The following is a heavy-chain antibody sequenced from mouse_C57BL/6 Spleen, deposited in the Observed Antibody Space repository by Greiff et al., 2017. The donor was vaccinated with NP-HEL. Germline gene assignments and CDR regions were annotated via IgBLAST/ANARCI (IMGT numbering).Heavy chain of an antibody. Sequence: EVQLQQSGPELVKPGASVKISCKASGYTFTDYYMNWVKQSHGKSLEWIGDINPNNGGTSYNQKFKGKATLTVDKSSSTAYMELRSLTSEDSAVYYCAREGKIWLRRGGFFDYWGQGTTLTVSS. CDR2: INPNNGGT. V-gene: IGHV1-26*01. J-gene: IGHJ2*01. D-gene: IGHD2-2*01. CDR3: AREGKIWLRRGGFFDY. CDR1: GYTFTDYY.